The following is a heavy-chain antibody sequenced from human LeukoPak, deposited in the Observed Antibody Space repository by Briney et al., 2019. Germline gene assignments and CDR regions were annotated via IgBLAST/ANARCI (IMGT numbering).Heavy chain of an antibody. Sequence: GGALRLSCAASGFTFSSYSMNWVRQAPGKGLEGVSSISSSISYIYYADSVKGRFTISRDNAKNSRYLQMKSLRAEDTAVYYCAREYSPYSSGYYPWGQGTLVTVSS. J-gene: IGHJ5*02. CDR1: GFTFSSYS. D-gene: IGHD3-22*01. CDR2: ISSSISYI. V-gene: IGHV3-21*01. CDR3: AREYSPYSSGYYP.